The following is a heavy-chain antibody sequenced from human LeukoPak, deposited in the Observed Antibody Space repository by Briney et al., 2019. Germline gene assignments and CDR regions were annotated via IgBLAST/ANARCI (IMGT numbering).Heavy chain of an antibody. CDR1: GFAFSSYA. CDR3: ARRPYYYDSLDY. J-gene: IGHJ4*02. CDR2: ISGSGGST. D-gene: IGHD3-22*01. V-gene: IGHV3-23*01. Sequence: GESLRLSCAASGFAFSSYAMNWVRQAPGKGLQWVSAISGSGGSTYYADSVKGRFTISRDNPKNSLYLQMNSLRAEDTALYYCARRPYYYDSLDYWGQGTLVTVSS.